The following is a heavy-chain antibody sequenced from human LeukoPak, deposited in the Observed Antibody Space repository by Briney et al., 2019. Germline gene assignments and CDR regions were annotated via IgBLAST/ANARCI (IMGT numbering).Heavy chain of an antibody. D-gene: IGHD1-26*01. CDR1: GGHFSGYY. J-gene: IGHJ5*02. CDR2: INHSGST. Sequence: SDTLSLTRAVYGGHFSGYYWSWIRQPPGKGLAWIGEINHSGSTNYNPSLKSRVTLSVDTSKNQFSPKLSSVSAADTAVYYCARGGGSGSYCWFDPWGQGTLVTVS. V-gene: IGHV4-34*01. CDR3: ARGGGSGSYCWFDP.